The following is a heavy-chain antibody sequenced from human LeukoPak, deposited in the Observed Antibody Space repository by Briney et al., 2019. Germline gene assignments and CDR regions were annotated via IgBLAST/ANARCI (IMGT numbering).Heavy chain of an antibody. D-gene: IGHD6-6*01. J-gene: IGHJ4*02. CDR2: INPNSGGT. CDR1: GYTFTAYY. V-gene: IGHV1-2*02. CDR3: ARQVFSSYVFDY. Sequence: ASVKVSCKASGYTFTAYYMHWVRQAPGQGLEWMGWINPNSGGTNYAQKFQGRVTMTRDTSMSTAYMELSRLTSDDTAVYYCARQVFSSYVFDYWGQGALVTVSS.